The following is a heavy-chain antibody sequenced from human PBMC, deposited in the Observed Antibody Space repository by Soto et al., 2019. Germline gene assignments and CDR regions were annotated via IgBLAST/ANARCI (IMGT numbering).Heavy chain of an antibody. CDR1: GFTFSYYW. J-gene: IGHJ4*02. CDR2: IKQDGSTK. V-gene: IGHV3-7*01. Sequence: GGSLRLSCAASGFTFSYYWMTWVRQAPGKGLEWVANIKQDGSTKYYMDSVKGRFTVSRDDAMNSLYLQINSLRAEDTAVYYCARIGHSSSSLDYWGQGTLVTVSS. CDR3: ARIGHSSSSLDY. D-gene: IGHD6-6*01.